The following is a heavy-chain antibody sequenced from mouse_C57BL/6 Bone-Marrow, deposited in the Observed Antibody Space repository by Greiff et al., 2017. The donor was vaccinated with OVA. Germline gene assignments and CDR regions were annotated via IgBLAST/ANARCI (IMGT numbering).Heavy chain of an antibody. CDR2: INPNNGGT. CDR3: ARSFYYGYDNYYAMDY. Sequence: EVQLQQSGPELVKPGASVKMSCKASGYTFTDYNMHWVKQSHGKSLEWIGYINPNNGGTSYNQKFKGKATLTVNKSSSTAYMELRSLTSEDSAVYYCARSFYYGYDNYYAMDYWGQGTSVTVSS. J-gene: IGHJ4*01. D-gene: IGHD2-2*01. CDR1: GYTFTDYN. V-gene: IGHV1-22*01.